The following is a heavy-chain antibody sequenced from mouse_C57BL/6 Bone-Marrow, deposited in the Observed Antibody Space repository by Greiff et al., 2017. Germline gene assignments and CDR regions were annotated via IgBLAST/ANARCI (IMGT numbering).Heavy chain of an antibody. CDR2: IYPRSGNT. Sequence: VQLQESGAELARPGASVKLSCKASGYTFTSYGISWVKQRPGQGLEWIGEIYPRSGNTYYNEKFKGKATLTADKSSSTAYMELRSLTSEYSAVYFCSRAWVYAMDYWGQGTSVTVSS. D-gene: IGHD4-1*01. V-gene: IGHV1-81*01. CDR1: GYTFTSYG. CDR3: SRAWVYAMDY. J-gene: IGHJ4*01.